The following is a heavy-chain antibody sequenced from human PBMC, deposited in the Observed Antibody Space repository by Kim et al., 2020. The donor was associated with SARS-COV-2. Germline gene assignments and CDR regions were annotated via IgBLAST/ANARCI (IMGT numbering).Heavy chain of an antibody. D-gene: IGHD2-2*01. V-gene: IGHV4-34*01. CDR3: ARGPVSAYIVVVPAAMRGFDY. Sequence: SETLSLTCAVYGGSFSGYYWSWIRQPPGKGLEWIGEINHSGSTNYNPSLKSRVTISVDTSKNQFSLKLSSVTAADTAVYYCARGPVSAYIVVVPAAMRGFDYWGQGTLVTVSS. J-gene: IGHJ4*02. CDR1: GGSFSGYY. CDR2: INHSGST.